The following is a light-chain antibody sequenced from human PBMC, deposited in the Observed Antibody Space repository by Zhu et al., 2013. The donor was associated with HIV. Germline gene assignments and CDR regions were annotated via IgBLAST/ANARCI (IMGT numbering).Light chain of an antibody. CDR1: QGIATY. CDR2: DAS. Sequence: DIQLTQSPSFLSASVGDRVRITCRASQGIATYLAWYQQKPGKAPNLLIYDASTLQSGVPSRFTGSGSGTEFTLTISSLQPDDIATYYCQHYNTYSWTFGQGTKVEIK. V-gene: IGKV1-9*01. J-gene: IGKJ1*01. CDR3: QHYNTYSWT.